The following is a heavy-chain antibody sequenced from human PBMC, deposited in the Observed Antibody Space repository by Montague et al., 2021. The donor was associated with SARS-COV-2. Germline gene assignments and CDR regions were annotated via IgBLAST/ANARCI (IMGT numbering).Heavy chain of an antibody. CDR1: GDSITHHY. V-gene: IGHV4-4*07. CDR2: MHFTGNT. CDR3: ARDSVVFGAERQGTIDF. J-gene: IGHJ4*02. Sequence: SETLSLTCNVSGDSITHHYCSWIRQPAGKGLEWIGRMHFTGNTNFSPVFCSRLTMSADTSKHQFSLKLTSVTAADAGIYFCARDSVVFGAERQGTIDFWGQGTLVTVSS. D-gene: IGHD1/OR15-1a*01.